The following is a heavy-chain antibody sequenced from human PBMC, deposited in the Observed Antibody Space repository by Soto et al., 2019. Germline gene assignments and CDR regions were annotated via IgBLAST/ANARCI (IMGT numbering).Heavy chain of an antibody. D-gene: IGHD6-13*01. V-gene: IGHV1-69*15. CDR2: IIPIFGTT. CDR3: ARGSSSWPYFDY. J-gene: IGHJ4*02. CDR1: GGTFSSYA. Sequence: QVQQVQSGAEVKKPGSSVKVSCKASGGTFSSYAISWVRQAPGQGLEWMGRIIPIFGTTNYAQRFQGRVTITADPSTNTAFLELSSLRSEDTAVYFCARGSSSWPYFDYWGQGTLVTVSS.